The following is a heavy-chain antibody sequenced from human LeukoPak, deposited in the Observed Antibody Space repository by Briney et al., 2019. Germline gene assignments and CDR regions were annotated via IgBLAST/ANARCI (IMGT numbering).Heavy chain of an antibody. CDR3: ARDLDSSGYYHVVDS. CDR2: ISTSGRT. Sequence: GGSLRLSCADSGFTFSSYAMSWVRQAPGKGLEWVSLISTSGRTHYADSVQGQFTISRDNSKNTLSLHMNSLRAEDTAVYYCARDLDSSGYYHVVDSWGQGALVTVSS. J-gene: IGHJ4*02. D-gene: IGHD3-22*01. V-gene: IGHV3-23*01. CDR1: GFTFSSYA.